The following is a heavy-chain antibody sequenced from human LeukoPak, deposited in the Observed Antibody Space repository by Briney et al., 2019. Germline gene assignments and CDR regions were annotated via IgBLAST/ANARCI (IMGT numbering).Heavy chain of an antibody. Sequence: GRSLRLSCAASGFTFSSYAMRWVRQAPGKGLEWVAVISYDGSNKYYADSVKGRFTISRDNSKNTLYLQMNSLRAEDTAVYYCARAHRTRLGYFDYWGQGTLVTVSS. D-gene: IGHD1-7*01. CDR1: GFTFSSYA. V-gene: IGHV3-30-3*01. CDR2: ISYDGSNK. CDR3: ARAHRTRLGYFDY. J-gene: IGHJ4*02.